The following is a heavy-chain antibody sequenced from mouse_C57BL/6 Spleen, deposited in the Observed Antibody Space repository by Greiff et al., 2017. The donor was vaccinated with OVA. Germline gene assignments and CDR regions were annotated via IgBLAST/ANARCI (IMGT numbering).Heavy chain of an antibody. J-gene: IGHJ4*01. CDR1: GFTFSDYG. CDR2: ISSGSSTI. V-gene: IGHV5-17*01. CDR3: ARGWDYDGYAMDY. Sequence: VQLKESGGGLVKPGGSLKLSCAASGFTFSDYGMHWVRQAPEKGLEWVAYISSGSSTIYYADTVKGRFTISRDNAKNTLFLQMTSLRSEDTAMYYCARGWDYDGYAMDYWGQGTSVTVSS. D-gene: IGHD2-4*01.